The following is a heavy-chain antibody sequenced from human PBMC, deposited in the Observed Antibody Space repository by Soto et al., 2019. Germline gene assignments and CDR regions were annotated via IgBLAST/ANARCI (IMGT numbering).Heavy chain of an antibody. CDR2: IYYSGST. CDR1: GGSISSSSYY. D-gene: IGHD6-19*01. V-gene: IGHV4-39*01. J-gene: IGHJ6*02. CDR3: ARTYSSGWSRYYYYGMDV. Sequence: QLQLQESGPGLVKPSETLSLTCTVSGGSISSSSYYWGWIRQPPGKGLEWIGSIYYSGSTYYNPSLKSRVNISVDTSTNQFTLKLSSVTAADTAVYYCARTYSSGWSRYYYYGMDVWGQGTTVTVSS.